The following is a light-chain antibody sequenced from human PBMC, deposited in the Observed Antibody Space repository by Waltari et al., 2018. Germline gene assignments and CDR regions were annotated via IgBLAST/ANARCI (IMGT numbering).Light chain of an antibody. V-gene: IGKV3-15*01. CDR2: GAS. Sequence: EVVMTQSPATLSVSPGASAPPSCRASQSVSSNLAWYQQKPGQAPRLLIYGASTRATGIPARFSGSGSGTEFTLTISSLQSEDFAVYYCQQYNNWPPWTFGQGTKVEIK. J-gene: IGKJ1*01. CDR1: QSVSSN. CDR3: QQYNNWPPWT.